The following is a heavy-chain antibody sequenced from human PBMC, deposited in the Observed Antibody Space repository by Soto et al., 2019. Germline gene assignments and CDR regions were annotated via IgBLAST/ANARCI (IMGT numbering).Heavy chain of an antibody. J-gene: IGHJ5*02. V-gene: IGHV4-4*02. CDR1: GGPISSSNW. CDR2: IYHSGST. CDR3: ARAGTILGYNWFDP. Sequence: SETLSLTCAVSGGPISSSNWWSWVRQPPGKGLEWIGEIYHSGSTNYNPSLKSRVTISVDKSKNQFSLKLSSVTAADTAVYYCARAGTILGYNWFDPWGQGTLVTVSS. D-gene: IGHD1-1*01.